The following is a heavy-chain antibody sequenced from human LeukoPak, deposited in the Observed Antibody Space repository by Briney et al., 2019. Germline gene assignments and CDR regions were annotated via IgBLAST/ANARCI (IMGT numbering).Heavy chain of an antibody. V-gene: IGHV1-18*01. CDR2: ISVSNGDT. CDR1: GFRFSTSA. J-gene: IGHJ5*02. Sequence: ASAKVSCKTSGFRFSTSAISWVRQVPGQGLEWMGWISVSNGDTNYAQNLQGRVTMTTDTSTSTAHLELRSLRSDDTAVYYCVRDRARIEVVTTTSNFFDPWGQGTLVTVSS. CDR3: VRDRARIEVVTTTSNFFDP. D-gene: IGHD3-22*01.